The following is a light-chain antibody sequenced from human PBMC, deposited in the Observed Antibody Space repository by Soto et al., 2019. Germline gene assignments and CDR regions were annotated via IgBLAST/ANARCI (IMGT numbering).Light chain of an antibody. CDR2: GAS. CDR3: QQYDSDSST. CDR1: QSINNW. J-gene: IGKJ2*01. Sequence: DIQMTQSPSTLSASVGDRVTITCRASQSINNWLAWYQQKPGKAPKLLIYGASGLLSGVPSRFSGSGSGTEFTLTISSLQPDDFATYYCQQYDSDSSTFGQGTKLDI. V-gene: IGKV1-5*03.